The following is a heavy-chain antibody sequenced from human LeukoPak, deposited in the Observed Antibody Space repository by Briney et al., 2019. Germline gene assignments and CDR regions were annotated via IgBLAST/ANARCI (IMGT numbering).Heavy chain of an antibody. CDR3: AKRFDYYGSGRHFDY. D-gene: IGHD3-10*01. Sequence: GGSLRLSCAASRFIFSGYGMHWVRQAPGEGLEWVAFVRDDGINKYYADSVKGRFTISRDNSKNTLYLQMNSLRAEDTAVYYCAKRFDYYGSGRHFDYWGQGTLVTVSS. CDR2: VRDDGINK. V-gene: IGHV3-30*02. CDR1: RFIFSGYG. J-gene: IGHJ4*02.